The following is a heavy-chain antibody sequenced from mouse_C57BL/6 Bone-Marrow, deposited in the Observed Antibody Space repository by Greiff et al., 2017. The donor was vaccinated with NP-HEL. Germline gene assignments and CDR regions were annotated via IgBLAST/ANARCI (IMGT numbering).Heavy chain of an antibody. J-gene: IGHJ4*01. CDR2: INPNNGGT. Sequence: VQLQQSGPELVKPGASVKISCKASGYTFTDYYMNWVKQSHGKSLEWIGDINPNNGGTSYNQKFKGKATLTVDKSSSTAYMELRSLTSEDSAVYYCASTYDAMDYWGQGTSVTVSS. CDR3: ASTYDAMDY. V-gene: IGHV1-26*01. CDR1: GYTFTDYY. D-gene: IGHD6-5*01.